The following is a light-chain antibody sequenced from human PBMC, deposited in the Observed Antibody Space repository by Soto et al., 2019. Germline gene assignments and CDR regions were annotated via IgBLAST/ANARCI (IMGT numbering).Light chain of an antibody. V-gene: IGKV3-15*01. CDR1: QSVSNY. J-gene: IGKJ1*01. CDR3: QQYENWPRT. CDR2: GAS. Sequence: EIVMTQSPATLSVSPGERATLSCRASQSVSNYLAWYQQKPGQAPRLLFYGASTRVTGIPVRFSGSGSGTEFSLTIRSLESEDVAVYYCQQYENWPRTFGQGTKVEIK.